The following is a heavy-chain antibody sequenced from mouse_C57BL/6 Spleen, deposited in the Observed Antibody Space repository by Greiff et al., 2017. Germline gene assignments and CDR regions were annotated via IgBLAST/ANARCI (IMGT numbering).Heavy chain of an antibody. D-gene: IGHD2-4*01. CDR1: GFTFSDYY. V-gene: IGHV5-16*01. Sequence: EVQLQESEGGLVQPGSSMKLSCTASGFTFSDYYMAWVRQVPEKGLEWVANINYDGSSTYYLDSLKSRFIISRDNAKNILYLQMSSLKSEDTATYYCARVYDYDGDGYAMDYWGQGTSVTVSS. CDR2: INYDGSST. J-gene: IGHJ4*01. CDR3: ARVYDYDGDGYAMDY.